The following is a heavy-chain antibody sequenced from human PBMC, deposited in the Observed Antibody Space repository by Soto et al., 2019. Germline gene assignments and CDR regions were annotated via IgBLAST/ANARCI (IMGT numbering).Heavy chain of an antibody. CDR2: IYYSGST. D-gene: IGHD3-22*01. J-gene: IGHJ2*01. CDR1: GGSISSGDYY. V-gene: IGHV4-30-4*01. Sequence: PSETLSLTCTVSGGSISSGDYYWSWIRQPPGKGLEWIGYIYYSGSTYYNPSLKSRVTISVDTSKNQFSLKLSSVTAADTAVYYRARDQGLLPYWYFDLWGRGTLVTVSS. CDR3: ARDQGLLPYWYFDL.